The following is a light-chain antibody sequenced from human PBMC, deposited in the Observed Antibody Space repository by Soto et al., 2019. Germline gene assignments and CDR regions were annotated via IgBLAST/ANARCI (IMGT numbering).Light chain of an antibody. J-gene: IGKJ2*01. CDR1: QGVSSY. Sequence: EIVLTQSPATLSLSPGERATLPCRASQGVSSYLAWYQQQPGQAPRLLIYDASNRATGIPARFSGSGSGTDFTLSISSLEPEDFAVYYCQQRSNWPPYTFGQGTKLEIK. CDR3: QQRSNWPPYT. CDR2: DAS. V-gene: IGKV3-11*01.